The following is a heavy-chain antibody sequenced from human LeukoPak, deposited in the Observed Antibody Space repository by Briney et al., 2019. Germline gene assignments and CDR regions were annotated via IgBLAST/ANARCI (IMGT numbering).Heavy chain of an antibody. CDR1: GYTFTSYG. D-gene: IGHD6-13*01. J-gene: IGHJ5*02. CDR3: ARDHPIAAAINWFDP. Sequence: ASVKVSCKASGYTFTSYGISWVRQAPGQGLEWMGIINPSGGSTSYAQKFQGRVTMTRDTSTSTVYMELSSLRSEDTAVYYCARDHPIAAAINWFDPWGQGTLVTVSS. V-gene: IGHV1-46*01. CDR2: INPSGGST.